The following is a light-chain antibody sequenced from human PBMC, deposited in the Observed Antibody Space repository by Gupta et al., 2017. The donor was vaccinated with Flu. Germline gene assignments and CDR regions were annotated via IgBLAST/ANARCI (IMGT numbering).Light chain of an antibody. Sequence: QSALTQPPSVPGSPGRSVTISCTGTSSDVGNYNRVSCYQPSPATAPKLMIYEVSNRPAGVPGRFSGSKSGNTASLTISGLQAEDEADFYCSSDTTSSTYVFGTGTKVTVL. J-gene: IGLJ1*01. CDR3: SSDTTSSTYV. CDR2: EVS. CDR1: SSDVGNYNR. V-gene: IGLV2-18*02.